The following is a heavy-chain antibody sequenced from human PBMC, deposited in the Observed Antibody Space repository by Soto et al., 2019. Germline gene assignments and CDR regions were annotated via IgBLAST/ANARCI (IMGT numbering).Heavy chain of an antibody. V-gene: IGHV5-51*01. J-gene: IGHJ6*02. CDR2: IYPGDSDT. CDR1: GYSFTSYW. D-gene: IGHD3-22*01. Sequence: GESLKISCKGSGYSFTSYWIAWVRHMPGKGLEFVGIIYPGDSDTKYSPSFQGQVTISADKSISTAYLQWSSLKASDTAMYYCARQGAQYYYDSSGYYPAAYYYYGMDVWGQGTTVTVSS. CDR3: ARQGAQYYYDSSGYYPAAYYYYGMDV.